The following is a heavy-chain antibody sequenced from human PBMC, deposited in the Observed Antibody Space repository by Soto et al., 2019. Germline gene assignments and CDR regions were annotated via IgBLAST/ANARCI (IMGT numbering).Heavy chain of an antibody. CDR2: ISSSGSTI. CDR3: AREGGRGVWLQFSAGY. Sequence: PGWSLRLFCAASGFTFSDYYMSWIRQAPGKGLEWVSYISSSGSTIYYADSVKGRFTISRDNAKNSLYLQMNSLRAEDTAAYYCAREGGRGVWLQFSAGYWGQGTLVTVS. D-gene: IGHD5-12*01. J-gene: IGHJ4*02. CDR1: GFTFSDYY. V-gene: IGHV3-11*01.